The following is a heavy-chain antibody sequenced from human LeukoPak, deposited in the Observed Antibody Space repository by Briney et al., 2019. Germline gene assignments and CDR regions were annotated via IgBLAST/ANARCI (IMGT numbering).Heavy chain of an antibody. CDR2: IVVGSGNT. J-gene: IGHJ4*02. V-gene: IGHV1-58*01. CDR3: ATPRPYGSGSYYTARFDY. D-gene: IGHD3-10*01. CDR1: GFTFTSSA. Sequence: SVKVSCKASGFTFTSSAVQWVRQARGQRLEWIGWIVVGSGNTNYVQKFQGRVTMTEDTSTDTAYMELSSLRSEDTAVYYCATPRPYGSGSYYTARFDYWGQGTLVTVSS.